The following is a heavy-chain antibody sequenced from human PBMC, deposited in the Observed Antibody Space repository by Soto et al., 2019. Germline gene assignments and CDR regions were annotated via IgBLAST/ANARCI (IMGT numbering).Heavy chain of an antibody. J-gene: IGHJ4*02. CDR2: ISSSSTYM. Sequence: GGSLRLSCAASGFTFSSYSMNWVRQAPGKGLEWVSSISSSSTYMYYADSVKGRFTISRDNAENSLYLQMNSLRAEDTAVYYCAREYCSGGSCRPPGYWGQGTLVTVSS. V-gene: IGHV3-21*01. CDR3: AREYCSGGSCRPPGY. CDR1: GFTFSSYS. D-gene: IGHD2-15*01.